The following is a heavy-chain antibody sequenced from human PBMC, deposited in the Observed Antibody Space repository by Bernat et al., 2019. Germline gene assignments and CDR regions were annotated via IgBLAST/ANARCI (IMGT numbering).Heavy chain of an antibody. CDR3: ARGVREGNFDY. J-gene: IGHJ4*02. V-gene: IGHV3-21*01. CDR1: GFTFSSHS. D-gene: IGHD2-21*01. Sequence: EVQLVESGGGLVKPGGSLRLSCAASGFTFSSHSMNWVRQAPGKGLEWVSSISSSSSYIYNAESERSRITIPRDNAKNSLYLQMNSMGAAGTAVYYCARGVREGNFDYWGQGTLVTVSS. CDR2: ISSSSSYI.